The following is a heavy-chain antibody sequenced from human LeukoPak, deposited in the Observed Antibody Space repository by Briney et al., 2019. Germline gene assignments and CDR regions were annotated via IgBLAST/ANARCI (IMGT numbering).Heavy chain of an antibody. V-gene: IGHV3-33*01. CDR2: IRSDGSDK. Sequence: GGSLRLSCAASGFIFSSFGMHWVRQAPGKGLEWVAAIRSDGSDKYFADSVKGRFTISRDKSKSTMYLQMDTLRAEDTAVYYCARDSCSSKTCLDYWGQGTLVTDSS. J-gene: IGHJ4*02. CDR3: ARDSCSSKTCLDY. D-gene: IGHD2-2*01. CDR1: GFIFSSFG.